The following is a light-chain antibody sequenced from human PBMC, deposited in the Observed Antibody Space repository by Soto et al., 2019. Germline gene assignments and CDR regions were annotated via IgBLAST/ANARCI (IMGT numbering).Light chain of an antibody. CDR1: QSVSSY. V-gene: IGKV3-11*01. CDR3: QQRSNWPLIT. CDR2: DAS. J-gene: IGKJ5*01. Sequence: QSPATLSLSPGERATLSCRASQSVSSYLAWYQQKPGQAPRLLIYDASNRATGIPARFSGSGSGTDFTLTISSLEPEDFAVYYCQQRSNWPLITFGQGTRLEIK.